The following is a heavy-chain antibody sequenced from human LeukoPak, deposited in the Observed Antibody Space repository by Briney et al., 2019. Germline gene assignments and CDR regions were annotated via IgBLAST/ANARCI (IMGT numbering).Heavy chain of an antibody. Sequence: GGSLRLSCAASGFTSSIYWMMGVRQAPGKGREGGANIKQDGSEKYYADSGKGRFTLARDNAKTSVYLQMNSLRAEDTAVSYCARDRWSYDHQGGFDCWGQGTLVTVSS. CDR1: GFTSSIYW. V-gene: IGHV3-7*03. CDR3: ARDRWSYDHQGGFDC. D-gene: IGHD3-22*01. J-gene: IGHJ4*02. CDR2: IKQDGSEK.